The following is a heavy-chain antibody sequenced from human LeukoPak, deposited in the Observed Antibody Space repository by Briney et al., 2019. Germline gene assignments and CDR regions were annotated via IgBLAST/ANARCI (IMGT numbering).Heavy chain of an antibody. CDR1: GGSISSSRYY. D-gene: IGHD3-10*01. V-gene: IGHV4-39*01. CDR3: GIRVRGVIIGNAFDI. Sequence: SETLSLTCTVSGGSISSSRYYWGWIRQPPGKGLEWIGSIYYSGSTYYNPSLKSRVTISVDTSKNQFSLKLSSVTAADTAVYYCGIRVRGVIIGNAFDIWGQGTMVTVSS. J-gene: IGHJ3*02. CDR2: IYYSGST.